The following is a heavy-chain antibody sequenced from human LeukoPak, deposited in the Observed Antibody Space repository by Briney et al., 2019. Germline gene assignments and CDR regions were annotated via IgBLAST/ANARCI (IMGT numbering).Heavy chain of an antibody. CDR2: ISYDGSNK. J-gene: IGHJ5*02. D-gene: IGHD6-19*01. CDR3: ARDPHVVTGWYLSGWFDP. CDR1: GFTFSSYA. V-gene: IGHV3-30*01. Sequence: GGSLRLSCAASGFTFSSYAMHWVRQAPGKGLEWVVVISYDGSNKYYADSVKGRFTISRDNSKNTLYLQMNSLRAEDTAVYYCARDPHVVTGWYLSGWFDPWGQGTLVTVSS.